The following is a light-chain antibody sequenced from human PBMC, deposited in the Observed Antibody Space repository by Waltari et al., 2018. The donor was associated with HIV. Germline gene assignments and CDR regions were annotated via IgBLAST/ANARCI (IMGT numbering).Light chain of an antibody. CDR2: GAS. Sequence: DILLTQFPPFLSASEGDRVTITCRASHNLRNYLAWYQKKPGRAPKLLIYGASSLQSAIPYRFAGSGSGAYFTLTTSSLQPEDFATYYCQQQTSYPLTFGPGTRVDVK. CDR1: HNLRNY. J-gene: IGKJ3*01. V-gene: IGKV1-9*01. CDR3: QQQTSYPLT.